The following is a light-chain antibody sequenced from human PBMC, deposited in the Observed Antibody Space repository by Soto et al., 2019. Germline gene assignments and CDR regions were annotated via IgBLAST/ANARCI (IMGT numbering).Light chain of an antibody. J-gene: IGKJ1*01. Sequence: EIVMTQSPATLSVSPGERATLSCRASQSVSSNLAWYQQKPGQAPRLLIYGASTRATGIPARFSGSGSGTEFTLTISRLQSEDFAVSYCQQYNNWPQFGQGTKVEIK. CDR1: QSVSSN. V-gene: IGKV3-15*01. CDR3: QQYNNWPQ. CDR2: GAS.